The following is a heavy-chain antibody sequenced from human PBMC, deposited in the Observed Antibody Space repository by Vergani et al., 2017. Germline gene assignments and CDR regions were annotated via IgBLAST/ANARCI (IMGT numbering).Heavy chain of an antibody. Sequence: EVQMVESGGGLVQPGGSLRLSCAASGFTFSTYRMTCVRQAPGEGLEWVANLKQDGTEKHSVDSVKGRFTIFRDNTQNSLYLHMNSVRAEDTAVYYCARLGGFCDSSSCYSNVDYWGQGTLVTVSS. CDR1: GFTFSTYR. J-gene: IGHJ4*02. CDR2: LKQDGTEK. CDR3: ARLGGFCDSSSCYSNVDY. V-gene: IGHV3-7*01. D-gene: IGHD3-22*01.